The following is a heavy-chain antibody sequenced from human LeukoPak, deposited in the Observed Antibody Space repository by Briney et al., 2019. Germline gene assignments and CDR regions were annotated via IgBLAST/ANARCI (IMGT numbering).Heavy chain of an antibody. CDR3: ARAGRSDYYDSSGYYSNWFDP. V-gene: IGHV4-4*02. J-gene: IGHJ5*02. CDR1: GGSIKSNNW. Sequence: PSETLSLTCAVSGGSIKSNNWWSWVRQPPGKGLEWIGEINHSGSTNYNPSLKSRVTISVDTSKNQFSLKLSSVTAADTAVYYCARAGRSDYYDSSGYYSNWFDPWGQGTLVTVSS. CDR2: INHSGST. D-gene: IGHD3-22*01.